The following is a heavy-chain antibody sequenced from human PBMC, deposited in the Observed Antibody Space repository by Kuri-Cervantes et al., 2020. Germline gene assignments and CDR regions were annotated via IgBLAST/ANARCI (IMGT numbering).Heavy chain of an antibody. Sequence: GGSLRLSCAASGFTFSTYSMNWVRQAPGKGLEWVSSISSTSSYIYYADSVKGRFTISRDNAKNSLYLQMNSLRAEDTAVYYCAKDGQWPIDYWGQGTLVTVSS. J-gene: IGHJ4*02. CDR3: AKDGQWPIDY. CDR1: GFTFSTYS. D-gene: IGHD6-19*01. CDR2: ISSTSSYI. V-gene: IGHV3-21*01.